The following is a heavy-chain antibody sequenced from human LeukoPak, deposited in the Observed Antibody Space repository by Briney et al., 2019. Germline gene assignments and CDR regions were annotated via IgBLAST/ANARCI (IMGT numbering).Heavy chain of an antibody. D-gene: IGHD3-10*01. CDR1: GFTFSSYS. CDR3: ARGIHRDYGSGTYEDWFDP. J-gene: IGHJ5*02. V-gene: IGHV3-48*01. CDR2: ISSSSSSI. Sequence: GGSLRLSCAASGFTFSSYSMNWVRQAPGKGLEWVSYISSSSSSIYYADSVKGRFTISRDNAENSLYLQMNSLRAEDTAVYYCARGIHRDYGSGTYEDWFDPWGQGTLVTVSS.